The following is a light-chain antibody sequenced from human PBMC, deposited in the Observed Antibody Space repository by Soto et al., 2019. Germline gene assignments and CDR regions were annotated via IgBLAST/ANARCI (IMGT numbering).Light chain of an antibody. CDR1: SGHSSYA. CDR3: QTWGTGTVV. Sequence: QSVLTQSPSASASLGASVKLTCTLSSGHSSYAIAWHQQQPEKGPLYLMKLNSDGSHSKGDGIPDRFSGSSSGAERYLTISSRQSEDEADYYCQTWGTGTVVFGGGTKLTVL. CDR2: LNSDGSH. V-gene: IGLV4-69*01. J-gene: IGLJ2*01.